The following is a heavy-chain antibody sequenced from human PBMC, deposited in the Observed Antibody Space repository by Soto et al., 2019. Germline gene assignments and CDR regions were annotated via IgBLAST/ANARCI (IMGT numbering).Heavy chain of an antibody. Sequence: EVQLLESGGGLVQPGGSLRLACAASGFTFSSYAMSWVRQAPVKGLEWVPAISGSGGNTYYADAVKSRFTSSRDNSKTTLYLQTNSLRTEDTAVYYCARRGSGSDYDHWGQGSVVTVSS. CDR3: ARRGSGSDYDH. CDR1: GFTFSSYA. CDR2: ISGSGGNT. D-gene: IGHD1-26*01. J-gene: IGHJ5*02. V-gene: IGHV3-23*01.